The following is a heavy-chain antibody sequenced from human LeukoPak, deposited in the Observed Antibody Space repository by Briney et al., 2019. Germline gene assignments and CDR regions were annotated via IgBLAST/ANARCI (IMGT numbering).Heavy chain of an antibody. V-gene: IGHV3-11*01. CDR2: ISSSGNTI. Sequence: GGSLRLSCAASGFTVTDYYMTWIRQAPGKGLVWVSYISSSGNTIYYGDFVKGRFTISRDNAKNSLVLQMSSLRAEDTAVYYCARESGTYSYGTFDIWGQGTMVTVSS. CDR1: GFTVTDYY. CDR3: ARESGTYSYGTFDI. D-gene: IGHD1-26*01. J-gene: IGHJ3*02.